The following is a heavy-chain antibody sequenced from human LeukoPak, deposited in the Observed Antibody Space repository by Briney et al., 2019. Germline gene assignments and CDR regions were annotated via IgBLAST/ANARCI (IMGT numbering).Heavy chain of an antibody. CDR2: IRSKAYGGTT. D-gene: IGHD3-22*01. V-gene: IGHV3-49*04. J-gene: IGHJ4*02. CDR1: GFTFGDYA. Sequence: GGSLRLSCTASGFTFGDYAMSWVRQAPGKGLEWVGFIRSKAYGGTTEYAASVKGRFTISRDDSKSIAYPQMNSLKTEDTAVYYCTREGYYDSSGEFDYWGQGTLVTVSS. CDR3: TREGYYDSSGEFDY.